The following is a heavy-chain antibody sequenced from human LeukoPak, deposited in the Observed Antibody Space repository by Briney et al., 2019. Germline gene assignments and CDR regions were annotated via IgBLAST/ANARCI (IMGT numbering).Heavy chain of an antibody. CDR1: GYNFNSYG. D-gene: IGHD3-3*02. CDR2: INCYNGKT. CDR3: SRDERPIFEANSDRDY. V-gene: IGHV1-18*01. Sequence: ASVKVSCKASGYNFNSYGLSWVRQAPGQGLEWIGWINCYNGKTHYEQSFQGRLTLTTDTSTSTAYMELRSLRSDDTAVYYCSRDERPIFEANSDRDYWGQGTLVTVSS. J-gene: IGHJ4*02.